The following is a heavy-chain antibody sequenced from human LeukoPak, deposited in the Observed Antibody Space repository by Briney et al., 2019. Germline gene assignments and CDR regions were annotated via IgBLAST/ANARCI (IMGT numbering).Heavy chain of an antibody. CDR3: ASPYCSGGSCYSGMGDY. J-gene: IGHJ4*02. D-gene: IGHD2-15*01. Sequence: SESLSLTCTVSGGSISSSSYYWGWIRQPPGKGLEWIGSIYYSGSTYYNPSLKSRVTISVDTSKNQFSLTLSSVTAADTAVYYCASPYCSGGSCYSGMGDYWGQGTLVTVSS. CDR1: GGSISSSSYY. CDR2: IYYSGST. V-gene: IGHV4-39*01.